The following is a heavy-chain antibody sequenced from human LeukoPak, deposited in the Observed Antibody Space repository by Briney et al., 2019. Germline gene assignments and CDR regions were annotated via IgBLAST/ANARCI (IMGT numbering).Heavy chain of an antibody. CDR3: ARSGMSRFDY. D-gene: IGHD1-26*01. Sequence: PGGSLRLSCAASGFTFSSYEMNWVRQAPGKGLEWVSYIGNGGRTTYYADSVKGRFIISRDNAKNSVYLQMNSLRADDTAVYYCARSGMSRFDYWGQGTLVTVSS. V-gene: IGHV3-48*03. J-gene: IGHJ4*02. CDR2: IGNGGRTT. CDR1: GFTFSSYE.